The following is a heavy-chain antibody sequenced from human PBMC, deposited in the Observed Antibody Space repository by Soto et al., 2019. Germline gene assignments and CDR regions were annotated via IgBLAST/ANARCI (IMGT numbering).Heavy chain of an antibody. V-gene: IGHV3-7*01. CDR1: GLTSSRFW. J-gene: IGHJ4*02. CDR3: ERDYRAD. CDR2: VNQDGSNK. Sequence: GGGLIRSGSTSGLTSSRFWMSWVRQAPGKGPEWVASVNQDGSNKQYVDSVKGRFTISRDNAENSLYLQMNSLRAEDTAVYYCERDYRADCGPASLVCFSS. D-gene: IGHD1-26*01.